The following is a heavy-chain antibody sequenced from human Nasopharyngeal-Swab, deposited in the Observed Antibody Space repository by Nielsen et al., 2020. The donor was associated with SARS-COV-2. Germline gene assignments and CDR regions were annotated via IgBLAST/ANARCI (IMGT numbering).Heavy chain of an antibody. Sequence: GESLKISCAASGFTFSDYYMSWIRQAPGKGLEWVSYISSSSSSYTNYADSVKGRFTISRDNAKNSLYLQMNSLRAEDTAVYYCARVVRSSSHRDWELLDYWGQGTLVTVSS. J-gene: IGHJ4*02. V-gene: IGHV3-11*05. CDR1: GFTFSDYY. CDR3: ARVVRSSSHRDWELLDY. D-gene: IGHD1-26*01. CDR2: ISSSSSSYT.